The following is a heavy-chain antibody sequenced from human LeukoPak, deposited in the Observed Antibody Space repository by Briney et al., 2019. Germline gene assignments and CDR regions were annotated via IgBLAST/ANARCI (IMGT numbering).Heavy chain of an antibody. CDR2: IFSNDEK. D-gene: IGHD3-3*01. Sequence: LRLSCAASGFTFSSYAMSWIRQPPGKALEWLAHIFSNDEKSYSTSLKSRLTISKDTSKSQVVLTMTNMDPVDTATYYCARTENTIFGVVITFDYWGQGTLVTVSS. J-gene: IGHJ4*02. CDR3: ARTENTIFGVVITFDY. CDR1: GFTFSSYA. V-gene: IGHV2-26*01.